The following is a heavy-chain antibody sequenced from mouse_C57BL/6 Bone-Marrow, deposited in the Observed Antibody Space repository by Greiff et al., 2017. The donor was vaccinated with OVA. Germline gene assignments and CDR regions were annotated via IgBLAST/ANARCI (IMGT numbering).Heavy chain of an antibody. D-gene: IGHD1-1*01. CDR1: GYTFTSYW. Sequence: VQLQQPGAELVKPGASVKLSCKASGYTFTSYWMHWVKQRPGQGLEWIGMIHPNSGSTNYNEKFKSKATLTVDTSSSTAYMQLSSLTSEDSAVYYCARWDYGSSYRYFDYWGQGTTRTVSS. CDR3: ARWDYGSSYRYFDY. V-gene: IGHV1-64*01. J-gene: IGHJ2*01. CDR2: IHPNSGST.